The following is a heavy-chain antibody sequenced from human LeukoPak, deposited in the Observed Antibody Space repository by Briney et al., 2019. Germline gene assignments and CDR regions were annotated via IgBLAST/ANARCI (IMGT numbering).Heavy chain of an antibody. CDR3: ARGPRNDP. D-gene: IGHD1-14*01. CDR1: GYPFTTWE. CDR2: VHPNGGNT. Sequence: GASVKVSCKTSGYPFTTWEINWVLQAAGQGLEWMGWVHPNGGNTAYAQKFQGRVTMTRDTSISTAYMELSGLTSDDTAVYFCARGPRNDPWGQGTLVTVSS. J-gene: IGHJ5*02. V-gene: IGHV1-8*01.